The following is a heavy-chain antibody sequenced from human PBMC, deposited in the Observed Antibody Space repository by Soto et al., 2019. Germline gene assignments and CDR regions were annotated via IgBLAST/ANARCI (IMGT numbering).Heavy chain of an antibody. V-gene: IGHV3-33*01. Sequence: QVELVESGGGVVQPGRSLRLSCAASGFTFSGLGMHWVRQAPGKGLEWVAVIRYDGSNIYYADAVKGRFTISRDNSKDTLSLQMNSLRADDTAVYYCARVGVGHTTFFGYFDYWGQGTLVTVSS. CDR2: IRYDGSNI. D-gene: IGHD1-26*01. CDR1: GFTFSGLG. CDR3: ARVGVGHTTFFGYFDY. J-gene: IGHJ4*02.